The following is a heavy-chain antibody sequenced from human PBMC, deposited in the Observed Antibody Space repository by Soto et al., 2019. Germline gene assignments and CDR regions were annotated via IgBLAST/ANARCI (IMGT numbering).Heavy chain of an antibody. CDR3: ARGPPRGAYTTHCDP. V-gene: IGHV1-46*01. CDR1: GYPFTAYY. J-gene: IGHJ5*02. Sequence: ASVKVSCKASGYPFTAYYIHWIRQAPGQGLQWMGSVNPSVNSTTYAEKFQGRVTVTWDTSTSTVFLEMISLRSEDSALYYCARGPPRGAYTTHCDPWGQGSLVTVS. CDR2: VNPSVNST. D-gene: IGHD1-1*01.